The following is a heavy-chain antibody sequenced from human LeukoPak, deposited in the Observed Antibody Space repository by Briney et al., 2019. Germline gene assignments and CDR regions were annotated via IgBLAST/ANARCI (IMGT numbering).Heavy chain of an antibody. D-gene: IGHD1-14*01. J-gene: IGHJ6*02. Sequence: PGGCLRLSCAASGFTFSSYWMHWIRQAPGKGLVWVSRINTDGRSTTYADSVKGRLTISRDNAENTLYLQMNSLRVEDTAVYYCARGRYGMDVWGQGTTVTVSS. V-gene: IGHV3-74*01. CDR1: GFTFSSYW. CDR2: INTDGRST. CDR3: ARGRYGMDV.